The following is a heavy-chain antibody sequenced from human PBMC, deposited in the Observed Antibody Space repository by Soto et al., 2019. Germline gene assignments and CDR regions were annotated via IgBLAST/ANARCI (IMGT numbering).Heavy chain of an antibody. J-gene: IGHJ6*02. CDR1: GYTFTGYY. V-gene: IGHV1-2*04. D-gene: IGHD3-3*01. CDR3: ARDLPITIFGVVTITKNYYYYGMGV. Sequence: ASVKVSCKASGYTFTGYYMHWVRQAPGQGLEWMGWINPNSGGTNYAQKLQGWVTMTRDTSISTAYMELSRLRSDDTAVYYCARDLPITIFGVVTITKNYYYYGMGVWGQGTTVTVSS. CDR2: INPNSGGT.